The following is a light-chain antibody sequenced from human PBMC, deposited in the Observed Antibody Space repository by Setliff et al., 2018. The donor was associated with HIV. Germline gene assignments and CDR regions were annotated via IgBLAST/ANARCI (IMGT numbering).Light chain of an antibody. CDR2: DVS. CDR3: SSYTSSSTYV. J-gene: IGLJ1*01. Sequence: QSALTQPPSVSGSPGQSVTISCTGTSSDVGGYNRVSWYQQPPGTAPKLMIYDVSKRPSGVSNRFSGSKSGNTASLTISGLQAEDEADYYCSSYTSSSTYVFGTGTKVTVL. V-gene: IGLV2-18*02. CDR1: SSDVGGYNR.